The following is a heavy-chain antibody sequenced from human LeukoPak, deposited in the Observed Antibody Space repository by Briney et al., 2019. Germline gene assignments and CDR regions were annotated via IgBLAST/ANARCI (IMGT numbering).Heavy chain of an antibody. Sequence: PETLSLTCTVSGGSISSSSYYWGWIRQPPGKGLEWIGSIYYSGSTYYNPSLKSRVTISVDTSKNQFSLKLSSVTAADTAVYYCASGRFLEWLLWGSHAFDIWGQGTMVTVSS. CDR1: GGSISSSSYY. CDR2: IYYSGST. V-gene: IGHV4-39*01. CDR3: ASGRFLEWLLWGSHAFDI. J-gene: IGHJ3*02. D-gene: IGHD3-3*01.